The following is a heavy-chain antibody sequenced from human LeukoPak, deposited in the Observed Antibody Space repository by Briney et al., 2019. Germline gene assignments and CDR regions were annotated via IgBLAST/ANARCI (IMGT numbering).Heavy chain of an antibody. J-gene: IGHJ6*03. V-gene: IGHV4-34*01. D-gene: IGHD4-11*01. CDR3: ARGEYSITGHYYYMDV. Sequence: SETLSLTCAVYGGSFSGYYWSWIRQPPGKGLEWIGEINHSGSTNYNPSPKSRVTISVDTSKNQFSLKLSSVTAADTAVYYCARGEYSITGHYYYMDVWGKGTTVTVSS. CDR2: INHSGST. CDR1: GGSFSGYY.